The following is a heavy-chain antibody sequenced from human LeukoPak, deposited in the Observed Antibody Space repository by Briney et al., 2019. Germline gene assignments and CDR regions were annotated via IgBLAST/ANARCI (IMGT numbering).Heavy chain of an antibody. V-gene: IGHV3-7*01. Sequence: GGSLRLSCAASGLTFSNYGMSWVRQAPGKGLEWVASIKQDGSEKFYVDSVKGRFTNSRDNAKNSLYLQMNSLRAEDTAVYYCAREFNVGATDAFDIWGQGTMVTVSS. J-gene: IGHJ3*02. CDR3: AREFNVGATDAFDI. CDR1: GLTFSNYG. CDR2: IKQDGSEK. D-gene: IGHD1-26*01.